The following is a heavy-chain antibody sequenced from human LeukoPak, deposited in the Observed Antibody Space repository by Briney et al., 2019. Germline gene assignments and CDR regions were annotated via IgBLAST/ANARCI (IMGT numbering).Heavy chain of an antibody. D-gene: IGHD3-22*01. CDR2: IKQDGSEK. CDR1: GFTFSSYW. CDR3: ARAPYYYDSSGYYLFDY. J-gene: IGHJ4*02. Sequence: PGGSLRLSCAASGFTFSSYWMSWVRQAPGEGLEWVANIKQDGSEKYYVDSVKGRFTISRDNAKNSLYLQMNSLRAEDTAVYYCARAPYYYDSSGYYLFDYWGQGTLVTVSS. V-gene: IGHV3-7*03.